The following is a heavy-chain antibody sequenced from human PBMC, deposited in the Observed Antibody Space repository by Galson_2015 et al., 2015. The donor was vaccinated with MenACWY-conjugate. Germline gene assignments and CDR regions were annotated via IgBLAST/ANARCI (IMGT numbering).Heavy chain of an antibody. V-gene: IGHV5-10-1*01. CDR3: ARGAYSSSSELRFMLYYYMDV. Sequence: QSGAEVKKPGESLKISCKGSGYSFTNYWIGWVRQMPGKGLEWMGRIDPSDSYTNYSPSFQGHVTISADKSISTAYLQWSSLKASDTAMYYCARGAYSSSSELRFMLYYYMDVWGKGTTITVSS. CDR1: GYSFTNYW. CDR2: IDPSDSYT. J-gene: IGHJ6*03. D-gene: IGHD6-6*01.